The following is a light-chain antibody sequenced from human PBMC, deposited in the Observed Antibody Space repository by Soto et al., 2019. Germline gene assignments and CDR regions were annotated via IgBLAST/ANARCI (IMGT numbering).Light chain of an antibody. CDR1: SNDVGSYNL. CDR3: CSYAPISTVV. V-gene: IGLV2-23*01. Sequence: QSVLTQPASVSGSPGQSITISCTGTSNDVGSYNLVSWYQQHPGKAPKLMIYEDNKRPSGVSNRFSGSKSGNTASLTISGLQAEDEAHYYCCSYAPISTVVFGGGTKLTVL. CDR2: EDN. J-gene: IGLJ3*02.